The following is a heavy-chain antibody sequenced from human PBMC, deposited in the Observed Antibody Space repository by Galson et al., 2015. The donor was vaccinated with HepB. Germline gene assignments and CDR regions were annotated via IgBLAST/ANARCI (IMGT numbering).Heavy chain of an antibody. CDR1: GFIFSTYA. V-gene: IGHV3-30-3*01. CDR2: ISYDGSKK. CDR3: VRSLDYGSIDN. D-gene: IGHD4-17*01. J-gene: IGHJ4*02. Sequence: SLRLSCAASGFIFSTYATHWVRQAPGKGLEWVAVISYDGSKKDYADSVKGRFTISRDNSKNTLYLQMNSLRAEDTAVYYCVRSLDYGSIDNWGQGTLVTVSS.